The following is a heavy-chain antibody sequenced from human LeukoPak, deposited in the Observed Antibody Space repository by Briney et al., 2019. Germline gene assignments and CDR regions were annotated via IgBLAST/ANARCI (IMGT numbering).Heavy chain of an antibody. CDR2: IYHSGST. J-gene: IGHJ4*02. V-gene: IGHV4-38-2*02. CDR3: ARDGYYDIVTANSDY. D-gene: IGHD3-9*01. Sequence: PSETLSLTCAIYGGSFSGYYWGWIRQPPWKGLEWIGSIYHSGSTYYNPSLKSRVTISVDTSKNQFSLKLSSVYAADTAVYYCARDGYYDIVTANSDYWGQGTLVTVSS. CDR1: GGSFSGYY.